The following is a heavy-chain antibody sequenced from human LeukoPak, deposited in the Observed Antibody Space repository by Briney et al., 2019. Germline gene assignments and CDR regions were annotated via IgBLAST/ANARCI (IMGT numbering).Heavy chain of an antibody. V-gene: IGHV3-9*01. J-gene: IGHJ4*02. CDR1: GFTFDDYA. CDR3: ARGHPRYYYGSGSRQGDY. D-gene: IGHD3-10*01. Sequence: GGSLRLSCAASGFTFDDYAMHWVRQAPGKGLEWVSGISWNSGSIGYADSVKGRFTISRDNAKNSLYLQMNSLRAEDTALYYCARGHPRYYYGSGSRQGDYWGQGTLVTVSS. CDR2: ISWNSGSI.